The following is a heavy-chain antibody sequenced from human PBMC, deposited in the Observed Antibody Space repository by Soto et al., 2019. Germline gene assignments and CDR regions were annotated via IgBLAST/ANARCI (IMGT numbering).Heavy chain of an antibody. Sequence: SAPLSLTCAVYGGSFSGYYWSWIRQPPGKGLEWIGEINHSGSTNYNPSLKSRVTISVDTSKNQFSLKLSSVTAADTAVYYCARGGQGSSWYGRGYGMDVWGQGTTVTVSS. CDR1: GGSFSGYY. D-gene: IGHD6-13*01. J-gene: IGHJ6*02. V-gene: IGHV4-34*01. CDR2: INHSGST. CDR3: ARGGQGSSWYGRGYGMDV.